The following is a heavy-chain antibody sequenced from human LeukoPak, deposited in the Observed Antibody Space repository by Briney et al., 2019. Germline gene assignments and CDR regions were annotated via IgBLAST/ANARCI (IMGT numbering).Heavy chain of an antibody. CDR1: GFIFSDYY. CDR2: ISSSSIYT. V-gene: IGHV3-11*06. D-gene: IGHD3-10*01. CDR3: ARFYGSGRRAFDI. J-gene: IGHJ3*02. Sequence: GGSLRLSCAASGFIFSDYYMSWIRQAPGKGLEWLSYISSSSIYTSYADSVKGRFTISRDNAKNSLYLQMNSLRAEDTAVYYCARFYGSGRRAFDIWGQGTMVTVSS.